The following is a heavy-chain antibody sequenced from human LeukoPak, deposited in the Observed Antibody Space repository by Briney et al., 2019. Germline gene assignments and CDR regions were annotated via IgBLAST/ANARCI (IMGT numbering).Heavy chain of an antibody. Sequence: KPSETLSLTCTVSGGSVSSYYWSWIRQPPGKGLEWIGYIYYSGSTNYNPSLKSRVTISVDTSKKQFSLKLSSVTAADTAMYYCARVDGGYETYFDSWGQGTLVTVSS. CDR3: ARVDGGYETYFDS. D-gene: IGHD5-12*01. CDR1: GGSVSSYY. CDR2: IYYSGST. J-gene: IGHJ4*02. V-gene: IGHV4-59*02.